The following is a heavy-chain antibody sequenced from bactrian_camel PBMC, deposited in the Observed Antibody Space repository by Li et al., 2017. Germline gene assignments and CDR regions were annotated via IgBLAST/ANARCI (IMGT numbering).Heavy chain of an antibody. CDR1: TGTFGSPC. V-gene: IGHV3S9*01. D-gene: IGHD2*01. J-gene: IGHJ4*01. CDR2: IDADGET. Sequence: VQLVESGGGSVQAGGSLRLSCAARTGTFGSPCMGWIRQVSGQEREGVASIDADGETSYADSVKGRFTVSRDNAKNSVYLQMNSLKLEDTAMYYCAADFGPYCSGPYLARRANFEGQGTQVTVS.